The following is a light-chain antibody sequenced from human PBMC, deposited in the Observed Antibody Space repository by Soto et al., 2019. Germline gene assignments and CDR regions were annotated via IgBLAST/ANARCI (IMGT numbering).Light chain of an antibody. Sequence: QSVLTQPPSASGTPGQRVTISCSGGNSNIGNNPVNWYQQLPGSAPKLLSYSNDQRPSGVPNRFSGSESGTSASLAISGLQAEDEADYFCAAWDDSLSGPVVGGGTQLTVL. CDR3: AAWDDSLSGPV. J-gene: IGLJ2*01. CDR1: NSNIGNNP. CDR2: SND. V-gene: IGLV1-44*01.